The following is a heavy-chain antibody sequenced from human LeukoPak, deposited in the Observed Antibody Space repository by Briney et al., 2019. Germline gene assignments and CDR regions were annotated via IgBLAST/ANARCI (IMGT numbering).Heavy chain of an antibody. D-gene: IGHD4-23*01. CDR2: IYYSGST. V-gene: IGHV4-59*01. Sequence: SETLSLTCTVSGGSISSYYWSWIRQPPGKGLEWIGYIYYSGSTNYNPSLKSRVTISVDTSKNQFSLKLSSVTAADTAVYYCASAPTLGGNRFDYWGQGTLVTVSS. CDR1: GGSISSYY. J-gene: IGHJ4*02. CDR3: ASAPTLGGNRFDY.